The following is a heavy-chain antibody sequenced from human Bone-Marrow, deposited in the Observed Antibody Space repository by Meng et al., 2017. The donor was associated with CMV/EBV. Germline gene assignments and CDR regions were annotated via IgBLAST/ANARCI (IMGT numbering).Heavy chain of an antibody. D-gene: IGHD3-3*02. J-gene: IGHJ5*02. Sequence: ESLKISCAASGFTFSSYGMHWVRQAPGKGLEWIGSIYYSGSTYYNPSLKSRVTISVDTSKNQFSLKLSSVTAADTAVYYCARDSPLASSKFDPWGQGTLVTVSS. CDR3: ARDSPLASSKFDP. CDR1: GFTFSSYG. V-gene: IGHV4-39*07. CDR2: IYYSGST.